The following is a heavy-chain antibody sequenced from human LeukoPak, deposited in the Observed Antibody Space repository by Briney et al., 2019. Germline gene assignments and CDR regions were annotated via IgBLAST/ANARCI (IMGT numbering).Heavy chain of an antibody. J-gene: IGHJ6*03. CDR2: ISWDGGST. CDR3: AKGPSYSSSWYYYYMDV. D-gene: IGHD6-13*01. CDR1: GFTFDDYA. Sequence: PGGSLRLSCAASGFTFDDYAMHWVRQAPGKGLEWVSLISWDGGSTYYADSVKGRFTISRDNSKNSLYLQMNSLRAEDTALYYCAKGPSYSSSWYYYYMDVWGKGTTVTVSS. V-gene: IGHV3-43D*03.